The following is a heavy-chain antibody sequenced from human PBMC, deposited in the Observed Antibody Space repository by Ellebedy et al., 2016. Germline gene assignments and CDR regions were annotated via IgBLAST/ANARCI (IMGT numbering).Heavy chain of an antibody. V-gene: IGHV1-18*01. CDR1: GYTFINYG. CDR2: SNNR. CDR3: ARDTRDGVGTSEAFYDP. D-gene: IGHD4-23*01. Sequence: ASVKVSCXTSGYTFINYGISWVRQAPGQGLEWIGGSNNRHHAQKFQGRVTMTTDTSTRTAYMELRSLRFDDTAVYYCARDTRDGVGTSEAFYDPWGQGTLVTVS. J-gene: IGHJ5*02.